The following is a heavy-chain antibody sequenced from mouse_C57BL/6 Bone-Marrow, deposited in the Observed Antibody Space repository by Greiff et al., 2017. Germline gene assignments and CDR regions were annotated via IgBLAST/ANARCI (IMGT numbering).Heavy chain of an antibody. D-gene: IGHD2-2*01. CDR1: GYTFTSYW. CDR2: IDPSDSYT. J-gene: IGHJ2*01. CDR3: AREFYYGYCFDY. Sequence: VQLQQPGAELVMPGASVKLSCKASGYTFTSYWMHWVKQRPGQGLEWIGEIDPSDSYTNYNQKFKGKSTLTVDKSSSTAYMQLSSLTSEDSAVYYCAREFYYGYCFDYWGQGTTLTVSS. V-gene: IGHV1-69*01.